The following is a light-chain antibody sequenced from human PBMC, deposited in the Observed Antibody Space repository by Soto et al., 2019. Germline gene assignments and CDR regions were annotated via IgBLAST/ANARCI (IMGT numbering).Light chain of an antibody. J-gene: IGLJ1*01. CDR2: EVS. Sequence: QSVLTQPASVSGSPGQSITISCTGTSSDVGGYNYVPWYQQNPGKAPKLMIYEVSNRPSGVSNRFSGSKSGNMASLTISGLQAEDEADYYCSSYTINRTYVFGTGTKSPS. CDR1: SSDVGGYNY. V-gene: IGLV2-14*01. CDR3: SSYTINRTYV.